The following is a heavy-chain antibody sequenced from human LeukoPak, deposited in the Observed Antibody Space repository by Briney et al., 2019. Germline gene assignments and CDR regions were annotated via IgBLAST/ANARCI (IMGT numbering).Heavy chain of an antibody. V-gene: IGHV3-33*08. Sequence: PGGSLTLSCAASGFTFSSYGMHWVRQAPGKGREWVAVIWYDGSNKYYADSVKGRFTISRDNSKNTLYLPMTTLRAEDTAVYYCESDLTTLSSLRVLGRFYWGQGTLVTVSS. CDR3: ESDLTTLSSLRVLGRFY. CDR2: IWYDGSNK. D-gene: IGHD6-6*01. CDR1: GFTFSSYG. J-gene: IGHJ4*02.